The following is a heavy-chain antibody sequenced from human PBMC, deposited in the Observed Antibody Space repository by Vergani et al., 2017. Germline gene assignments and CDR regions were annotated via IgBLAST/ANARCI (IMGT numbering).Heavy chain of an antibody. D-gene: IGHD3-3*01. CDR1: GGSISSGGYS. V-gene: IGHV4-30-2*05. CDR3: ARAYDFWSGYYED. CDR2: IYYSGST. J-gene: IGHJ4*02. Sequence: QLQLQESGSGLVKPSQTLSLTCAVSGGSISSGGYSWSWIRQPPGKGLEWIGYIYYSGSTYYNPSLKSRVTISVDTSKNQFSLKLSSVTAADTAVYYCARAYDFWSGYYEDWGQGTLVTVSS.